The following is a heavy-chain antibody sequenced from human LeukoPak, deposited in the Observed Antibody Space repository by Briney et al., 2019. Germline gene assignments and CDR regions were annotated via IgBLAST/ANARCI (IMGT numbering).Heavy chain of an antibody. CDR3: AKSGYVDWLLYRDLDY. CDR1: GFTFSSYA. D-gene: IGHD3-9*01. Sequence: GGSLRLSCAASGFTFSSYAMSWVRQAPGKGLEWVSAISGSGGSTYYADSVKGRFTISRDNSKNTLYLQMNSLRAEDTAVYYCAKSGYVDWLLYRDLDYWGQGTLVTVSS. CDR2: ISGSGGST. V-gene: IGHV3-23*01. J-gene: IGHJ4*02.